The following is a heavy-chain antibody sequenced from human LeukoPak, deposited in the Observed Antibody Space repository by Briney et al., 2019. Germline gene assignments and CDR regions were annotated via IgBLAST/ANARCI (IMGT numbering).Heavy chain of an antibody. CDR3: ARDTADIVVVPAAPAVDY. V-gene: IGHV3-7*01. J-gene: IGHJ4*02. D-gene: IGHD2-2*01. Sequence: PGGSLRLSCVASGFTFSNYWMSWVRQAPGKGLEWVANIKQGGSEEQYVDSVKGRFTISRDNAKNSLYLQMNSLRAEDTAVYYCARDTADIVVVPAAPAVDYWGQGTLVTVSS. CDR1: GFTFSNYW. CDR2: IKQGGSEE.